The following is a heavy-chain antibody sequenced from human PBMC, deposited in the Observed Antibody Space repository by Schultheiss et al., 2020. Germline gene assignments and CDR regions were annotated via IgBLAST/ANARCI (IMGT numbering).Heavy chain of an antibody. J-gene: IGHJ4*02. CDR3: ARVRGDGSYYFDY. D-gene: IGHD6-6*01. CDR1: GGSISSYY. V-gene: IGHV4-59*08. Sequence: SQTLSLTCTVSGGSISSYYWSWIRQPPGKGLEWIGYIYYSGSTNYNPSLKSRVTISVDTSKNQFSLKLSSVTAADTAVYYCARVRGDGSYYFDYWGQGTLVTVSS. CDR2: IYYSGST.